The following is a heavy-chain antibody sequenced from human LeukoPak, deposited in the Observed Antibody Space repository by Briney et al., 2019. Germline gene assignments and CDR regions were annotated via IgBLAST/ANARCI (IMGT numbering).Heavy chain of an antibody. Sequence: GGSLRLSCAASGFTFSSYYMNWVRQAPGKGLEWVSYISSSSTIYYADSVKGRFTISRDNAKNSLYLQMNSLRAEDTAVYYCARSVWFGELKWGQGTLVTVSS. CDR1: GFTFSSYY. CDR3: ARSVWFGELK. CDR2: ISSSSTI. V-gene: IGHV3-48*01. J-gene: IGHJ4*02. D-gene: IGHD3-10*01.